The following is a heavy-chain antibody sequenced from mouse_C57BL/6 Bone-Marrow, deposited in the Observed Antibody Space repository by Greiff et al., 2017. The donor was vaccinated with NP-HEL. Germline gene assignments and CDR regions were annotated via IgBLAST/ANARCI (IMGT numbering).Heavy chain of an antibody. Sequence: QVQLQQSGAELARPGASVKLSCKASGYTFTSYGISWVKQRTGQGLEWIGEIYPRSGNTYYNEKFKGKATLTADKSSSTAYMELRSLTSEDSAVYFCARGGIYYDAPHYAMDYWGQGTSVTVSS. CDR3: ARGGIYYDAPHYAMDY. CDR2: IYPRSGNT. J-gene: IGHJ4*01. D-gene: IGHD2-4*01. CDR1: GYTFTSYG. V-gene: IGHV1-81*01.